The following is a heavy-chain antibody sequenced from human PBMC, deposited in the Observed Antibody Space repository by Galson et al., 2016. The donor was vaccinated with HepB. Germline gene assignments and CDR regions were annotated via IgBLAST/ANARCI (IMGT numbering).Heavy chain of an antibody. V-gene: IGHV3-21*01. CDR3: ARALTSYCGGDCRYY. CDR1: GFTFSSYS. Sequence: SLRLSCAASGFTFSSYSMNWVRQAPGKGLEWVSSISSSSSHTYYADSVKGRFTISRDNAKNSLYLQMNSLRAEDTAVYYCARALTSYCGGDCRYYWGQEPWSPSPQ. J-gene: IGHJ4*01. D-gene: IGHD2-21*02. CDR2: ISSSSSHT.